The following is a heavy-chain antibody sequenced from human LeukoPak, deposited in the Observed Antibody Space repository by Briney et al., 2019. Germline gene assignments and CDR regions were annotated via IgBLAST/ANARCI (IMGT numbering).Heavy chain of an antibody. J-gene: IGHJ4*02. CDR1: GFTFSSYW. CDR2: IKQDGSEK. V-gene: IGHV3-7*01. Sequence: GGSLRLSCAASGFTFSSYWMRWVRQAAGKGLEWVANIKQDGSEKYYVDSVKGRFTISRDNDKDSLFLQMTSLRAEDTAVYYCARVGGRYSPLGYWGQGTLVTVSS. CDR3: ARVGGRYSPLGY. D-gene: IGHD3-16*02.